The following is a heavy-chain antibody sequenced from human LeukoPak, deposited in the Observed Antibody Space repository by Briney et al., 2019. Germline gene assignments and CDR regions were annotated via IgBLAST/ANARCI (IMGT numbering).Heavy chain of an antibody. V-gene: IGHV4-39*07. CDR3: ARGVGSKYYYGSGTYFYFDY. Sequence: SETLSLTCTVSGGSISSSSYYWGWLRQPPGKGLEWIGSIYYSGSTYYNPSLKSPVTISLDTTKNQFSLKLSSVTAADTAVYYCARGVGSKYYYGSGTYFYFDYWGQGTLVTVSS. CDR2: IYYSGST. D-gene: IGHD3-10*01. J-gene: IGHJ4*02. CDR1: GGSISSSSYY.